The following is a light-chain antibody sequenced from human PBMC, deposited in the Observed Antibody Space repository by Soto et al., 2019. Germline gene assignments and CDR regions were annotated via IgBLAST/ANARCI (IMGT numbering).Light chain of an antibody. Sequence: QAVVTQPPSTSGTPGQRVTISCSGGSSNIGTYTVNWYQQLPGTAPKLLIYNSHQRPSGVPDRFSGSKSGTSASLAVSGLQSEDEADYYCATWDDSLNGVVFGGGTKVTVL. CDR3: ATWDDSLNGVV. CDR2: NSH. J-gene: IGLJ2*01. CDR1: SSNIGTYT. V-gene: IGLV1-44*01.